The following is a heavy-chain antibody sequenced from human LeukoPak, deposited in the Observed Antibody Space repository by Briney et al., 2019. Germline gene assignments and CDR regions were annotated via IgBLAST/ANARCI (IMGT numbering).Heavy chain of an antibody. J-gene: IGHJ5*02. D-gene: IGHD3-3*01. CDR1: GYTFTVYY. V-gene: IGHV1-2*02. CDR2: INPNSGGT. Sequence: ASVKVSCKASGYTFTVYYMHWVRQAPGQGLEWMGWINPNSGGTNYAQKFQGRVTMTRDTSISTAYMELSRLRSDDTAVYYCARGEELRFLEWLLYNWFDPWGQGTLVTVSS. CDR3: ARGEELRFLEWLLYNWFDP.